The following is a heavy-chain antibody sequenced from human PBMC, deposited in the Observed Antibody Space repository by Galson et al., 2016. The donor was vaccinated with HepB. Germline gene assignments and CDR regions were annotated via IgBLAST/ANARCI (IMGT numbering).Heavy chain of an antibody. CDR1: GFTVSTNS. J-gene: IGHJ5*02. CDR3: ARDAAYCGPTTCHSGWFDP. CDR2: IHSGGTT. Sequence: SLRLSCATSGFTVSTNSMSWVRQAPGRGLEWVSLIHSGGTTYYADSVKGRFTISRDNSKNTLYLHMNSLRAEGTAVYYCARDAAYCGPTTCHSGWFDPWGHGTLVTVSS. D-gene: IGHD2-21*01. V-gene: IGHV3-53*01.